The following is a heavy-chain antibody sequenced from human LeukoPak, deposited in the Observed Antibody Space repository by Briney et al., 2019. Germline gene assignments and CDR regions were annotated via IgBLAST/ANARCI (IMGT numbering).Heavy chain of an antibody. V-gene: IGHV1-18*01. CDR1: GYTFTSYG. Sequence: AASVKVSCKASGYTFTSYGISWVRQAPGQGLEWMGWISAYNGNTNYAQKLQGRVTMTTDTSTSTAYMELRSLRSDDTAVYYCAREGDGYNYLTPLDYWGQGTLVTVSS. CDR3: AREGDGYNYLTPLDY. D-gene: IGHD5-24*01. CDR2: ISAYNGNT. J-gene: IGHJ4*02.